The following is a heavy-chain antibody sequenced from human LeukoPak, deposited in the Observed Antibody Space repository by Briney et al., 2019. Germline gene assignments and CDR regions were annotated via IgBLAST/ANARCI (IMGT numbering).Heavy chain of an antibody. CDR3: ARPAVTNTLDY. CDR2: INPNSGDT. J-gene: IGHJ4*02. Sequence: ASVKVSFKASGYTFSGYYMYWVRQAPGQGLEWMGWINPNSGDTHYAQTFQGRVSMTTDTSITTAYMELSRLKSDDTAMYYCARPAVTNTLDYWGQGTLVTVSS. D-gene: IGHD6-19*01. V-gene: IGHV1-2*02. CDR1: GYTFSGYY.